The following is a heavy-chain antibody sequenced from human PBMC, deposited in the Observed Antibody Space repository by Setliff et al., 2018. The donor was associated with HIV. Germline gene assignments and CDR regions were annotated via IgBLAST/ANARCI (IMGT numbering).Heavy chain of an antibody. V-gene: IGHV4-30-4*02. CDR1: GDSINSGDYY. Sequence: SETLSLTCTVSGDSINSGDYYWSWIRQPPGKGLEWIGYIYHSGSTHYNPSLNSRVAFSVDTSKNQFSLKLSSVTAADTAVYYCASMERGSGSSNRNYFDYWGQGTLVTVSS. CDR2: IYHSGST. D-gene: IGHD6-19*01. CDR3: ASMERGSGSSNRNYFDY. J-gene: IGHJ4*02.